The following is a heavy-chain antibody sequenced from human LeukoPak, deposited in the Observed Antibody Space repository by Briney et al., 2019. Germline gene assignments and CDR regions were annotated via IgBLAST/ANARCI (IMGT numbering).Heavy chain of an antibody. CDR2: INHSGST. D-gene: IGHD3-3*01. CDR1: GGSFSGYC. V-gene: IGHV4-34*01. J-gene: IGHJ5*02. CDR3: ARGRGQYYDFWSGYYTRGWFDL. Sequence: PSETLSLTCAVYGGSFSGYCWSWIRQPPGKGLEWIGEINHSGSTNYNPSLKSRVTISVDTSKNQFSLKLSSVTAADTAVYYCARGRGQYYDFWSGYYTRGWFDLWGQGTLVTVSS.